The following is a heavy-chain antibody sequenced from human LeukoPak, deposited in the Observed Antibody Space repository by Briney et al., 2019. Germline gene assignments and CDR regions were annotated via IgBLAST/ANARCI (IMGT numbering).Heavy chain of an antibody. D-gene: IGHD3-22*01. CDR3: AKLGDSSGYYDYYYYYMDV. CDR1: GFTFSSYA. J-gene: IGHJ6*03. Sequence: GGSLRLSCAASGFTFSSYAMSWVRQAPGKGLEWVSAISGSGGSTYYADSVKGRFTISRDNSKNTLYLQMNSLRAEDTAVYYCAKLGDSSGYYDYYYYYMDVWGKGTTVTVSS. V-gene: IGHV3-23*01. CDR2: ISGSGGST.